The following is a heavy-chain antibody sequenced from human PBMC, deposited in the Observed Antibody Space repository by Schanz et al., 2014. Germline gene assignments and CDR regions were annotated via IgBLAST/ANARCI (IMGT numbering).Heavy chain of an antibody. Sequence: QVQLVQSGAEVKKPGASVKVSCTASGYTLTGFGVSWVRQAPGQGREWMGWISAYSGNSKYAQKFQGRVTMTRDTSVNTAYLDLSSLTSDDTAVYYCARGDVNWFDPWGQGTLVTVSS. V-gene: IGHV1-18*01. CDR3: ARGDVNWFDP. CDR2: ISAYSGNS. J-gene: IGHJ5*02. CDR1: GYTLTGFG.